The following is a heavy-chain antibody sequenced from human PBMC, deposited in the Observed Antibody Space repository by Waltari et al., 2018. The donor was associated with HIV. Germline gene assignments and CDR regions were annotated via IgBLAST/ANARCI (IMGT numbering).Heavy chain of an antibody. Sequence: QVQLVESGGGVVQPGGSLRLSCAASGFTFSSYGMHWVRQAPGKGLEWVAFIRYDGSNQSSADSVKGRFTSSRDNSNNTLYLQMNSLRAEDTAVYYCAKAPYSSSSGYYYGMDVWGQGTTVTVSS. D-gene: IGHD6-6*01. CDR1: GFTFSSYG. V-gene: IGHV3-30*02. CDR3: AKAPYSSSSGYYYGMDV. J-gene: IGHJ6*02. CDR2: IRYDGSNQ.